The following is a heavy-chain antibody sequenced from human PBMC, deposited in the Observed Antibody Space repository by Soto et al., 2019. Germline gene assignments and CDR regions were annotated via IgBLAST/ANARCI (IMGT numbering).Heavy chain of an antibody. CDR2: VSAYSGDT. Sequence: ASVKVSCKASGYIFNIYSVTWMRQAPGQGLEWMGWVSAYSGDTIYAQNFHGRVTMTTDTSTTTGFMELRSLTSDDTAVYYCARPRSSLEWPPFDPWGHGTLVTVSS. V-gene: IGHV1-18*01. J-gene: IGHJ5*02. CDR3: ARPRSSLEWPPFDP. D-gene: IGHD3-3*01. CDR1: GYIFNIYS.